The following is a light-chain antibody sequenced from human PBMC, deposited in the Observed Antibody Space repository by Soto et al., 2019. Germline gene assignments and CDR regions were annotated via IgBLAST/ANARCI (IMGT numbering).Light chain of an antibody. CDR3: QQYNNWPPEWK. CDR1: QSVSSN. V-gene: IGKV3-15*01. Sequence: EIVMTQSPATLSVSPGERATLSCRASQSVSSNLAWYQQKPGQAPRLLIYGASTRATGIPARFSGSGSGTELTLTISSLQSEDFAVYYCQQYNNWPPEWKFGQGTKVEIK. J-gene: IGKJ1*01. CDR2: GAS.